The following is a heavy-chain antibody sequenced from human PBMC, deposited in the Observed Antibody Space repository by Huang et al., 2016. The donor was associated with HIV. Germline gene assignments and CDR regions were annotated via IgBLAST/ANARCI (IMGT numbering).Heavy chain of an antibody. CDR2: IRNDGSNK. J-gene: IGHJ4*02. V-gene: IGHV3-30*02. CDR3: VKGHWPRENLLDY. CDR1: GFTFSRHG. Sequence: QVQLVESGGGVVQPGRSLRLSCAASGFTFSRHGMHWVRQAPGKGVEWVAFIRNDGSNKYYPDSLKGRFTVSRDASKNTLYLQMNSLRAEDTAVYYCVKGHWPRENLLDYWGQGTLVIVSS. D-gene: IGHD1-1*01.